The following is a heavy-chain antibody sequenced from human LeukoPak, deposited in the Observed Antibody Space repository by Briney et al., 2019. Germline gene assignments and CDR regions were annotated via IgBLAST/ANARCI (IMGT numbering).Heavy chain of an antibody. CDR2: IYPGDFDT. CDR3: ARTSTYYYWDLDY. CDR1: GYSFTSYW. J-gene: IGHJ4*02. V-gene: IGHV5-51*01. D-gene: IGHD1-26*01. Sequence: GESLKISCKGSGYSFTSYWIGWVRQMPGKGLEWMGIIYPGDFDTRYSPSFQGQVTISADKSISTAYLQWSSLKASDTAMYYCARTSTYYYWDLDYWGQGTLVTVSS.